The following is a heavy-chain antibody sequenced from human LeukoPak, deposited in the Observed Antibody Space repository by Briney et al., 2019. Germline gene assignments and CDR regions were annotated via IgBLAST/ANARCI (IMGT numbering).Heavy chain of an antibody. Sequence: SETLSLTCAVYGGSFSGYYWSWIRQPPGKGLKWIGEINHSGSTNYNPSLKSRVTISVDTSKNQFSLKLSSVTAADTAVYYCARGDGYCSSTSCYKGAQFDYWGQGTLVTVSS. J-gene: IGHJ4*02. V-gene: IGHV4-34*01. D-gene: IGHD2-2*02. CDR1: GGSFSGYY. CDR2: INHSGST. CDR3: ARGDGYCSSTSCYKGAQFDY.